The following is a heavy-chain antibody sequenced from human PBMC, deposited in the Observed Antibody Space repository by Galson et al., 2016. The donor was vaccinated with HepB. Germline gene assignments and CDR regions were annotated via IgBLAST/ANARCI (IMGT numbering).Heavy chain of an antibody. CDR2: INPTGSST. Sequence: SVKVSCKASGYTFTNYYMHWVRQAPRQGLQWMGIINPTGSSTCYAQKFQGRVTLTRVTSTSTVYMELSSLRSEDTAVYYCARSPQWLEHFDYWGQGTLVTVSS. CDR3: ARSPQWLEHFDY. D-gene: IGHD6-19*01. V-gene: IGHV1-46*01. CDR1: GYTFTNYY. J-gene: IGHJ4*02.